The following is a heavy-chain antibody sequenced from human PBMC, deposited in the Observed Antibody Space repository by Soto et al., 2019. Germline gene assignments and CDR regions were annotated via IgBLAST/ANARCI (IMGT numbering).Heavy chain of an antibody. CDR2: IIPIVETP. J-gene: IGHJ5*02. CDR3: ARLSRPNYYDTSGFFKDNWFDH. Sequence: GASVKVSCKASGGTFNSYDINWVRQAPGQGLEWMGGIIPIVETPKYAQKFQGRVTITADESTNTVYMELSSLRSEDTAMYYCARLSRPNYYDTSGFFKDNWFDHWGQGTLVTVSS. V-gene: IGHV1-69*13. D-gene: IGHD3-22*01. CDR1: GGTFNSYD.